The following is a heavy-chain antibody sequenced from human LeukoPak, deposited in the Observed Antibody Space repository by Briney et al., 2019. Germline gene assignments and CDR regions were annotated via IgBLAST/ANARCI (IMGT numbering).Heavy chain of an antibody. D-gene: IGHD2-2*02. CDR3: ARQQLLYSGEGYMDV. CDR1: GGSFSGYY. V-gene: IGHV4-34*01. Sequence: SETLSLTCAVYGGSFSGYYWSWIRQPPGKGLEWIGEINHSGSTNYNPSLKSRVTISVDTSKNQFSLKLSSVTAADTAVYYCARQQLLYSGEGYMDVWGKGTTVTVSS. CDR2: INHSGST. J-gene: IGHJ6*03.